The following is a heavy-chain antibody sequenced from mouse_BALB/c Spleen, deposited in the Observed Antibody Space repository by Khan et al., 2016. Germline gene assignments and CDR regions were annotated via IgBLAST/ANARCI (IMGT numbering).Heavy chain of an antibody. V-gene: IGHV9-3-1*01. CDR1: GYTFTNFG. D-gene: IGHD1-1*02. CDR3: ARSGGSYDFDY. CDR2: INTYTGEP. J-gene: IGHJ2*01. Sequence: QIQLVQSGPELKKPGETVKISCKASGYTFTNFGMNWVKQAPGKGLKWMGWINTYTGEPTYTDDFKGRFAFSLETSASTAYLQIITLKNEDTATYFCARSGGSYDFDYWGQGTTPTVSS.